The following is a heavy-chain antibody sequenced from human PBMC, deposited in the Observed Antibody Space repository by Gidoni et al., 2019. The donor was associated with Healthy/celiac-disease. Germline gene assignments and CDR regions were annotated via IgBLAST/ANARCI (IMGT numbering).Heavy chain of an antibody. V-gene: IGHV3-74*01. D-gene: IGHD3-10*01. CDR3: AREGVVTYYYGSGSYEI. J-gene: IGHJ3*02. CDR2: INSDGSST. Sequence: EVQLVESGGGLVQPGGSLGLSCAASGFPFSSYWMHWVRQAPGKGLVWVSRINSDGSSTSYADSVKGRFTISRDNAKNTLYLQMNSLRAEDTAVYYCAREGVVTYYYGSGSYEIWGQGTMVTVSS. CDR1: GFPFSSYW.